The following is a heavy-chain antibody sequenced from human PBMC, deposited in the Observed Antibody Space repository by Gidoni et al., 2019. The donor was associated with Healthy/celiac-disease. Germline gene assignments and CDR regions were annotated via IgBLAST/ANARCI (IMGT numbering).Heavy chain of an antibody. D-gene: IGHD2-15*01. CDR2: MSSSSSTI. V-gene: IGHV3-48*02. CDR1: GFTFSSYS. Sequence: EVQLVESGGVLVQPGGSLRLSCAASGFTFSSYSMSWVRQATGKGLEWVSYMSSSSSTIYYADSVKGRFTISRDNAKNSLYLQMNSLRDEDTAVYYCARGRVAAAGYWGQGTLVTVSS. CDR3: ARGRVAAAGY. J-gene: IGHJ4*02.